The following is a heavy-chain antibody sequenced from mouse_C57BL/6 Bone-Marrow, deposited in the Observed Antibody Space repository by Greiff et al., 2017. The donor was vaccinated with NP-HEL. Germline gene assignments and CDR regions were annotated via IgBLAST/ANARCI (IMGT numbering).Heavy chain of an antibody. CDR1: GFTFSSYA. Sequence: EVHLVESGGGLVKPGGSLKLSCAASGFTFSSYAMSWVRQTPEKRLEWVATISDGGSYTYYPDNVKGRFTISRDNAKNNLYLQMSHLKSEDTAMYYCARDEGLDYWGQGTTLTVSS. J-gene: IGHJ2*01. CDR2: ISDGGSYT. V-gene: IGHV5-4*01. CDR3: ARDEGLDY.